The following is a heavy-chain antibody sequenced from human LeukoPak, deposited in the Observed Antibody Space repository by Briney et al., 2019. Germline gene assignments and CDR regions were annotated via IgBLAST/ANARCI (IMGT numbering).Heavy chain of an antibody. J-gene: IGHJ6*03. D-gene: IGHD1-26*01. CDR1: GFTFSSYE. CDR3: ARDPYSGTYGPYYYYYMDV. Sequence: GGSLRLSCAASGFTFSSYEMNWVRQAPGKGPEWVSSITSSSSYIYYADSVKGRFTISRDNAKNSLYLQMDSLRVEDTAVYYCARDPYSGTYGPYYYYYMDVWGKGTTVTISS. CDR2: ITSSSSYI. V-gene: IGHV3-21*06.